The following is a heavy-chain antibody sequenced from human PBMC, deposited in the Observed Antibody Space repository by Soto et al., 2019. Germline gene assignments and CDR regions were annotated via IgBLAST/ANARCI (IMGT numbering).Heavy chain of an antibody. V-gene: IGHV1-8*01. J-gene: IGHJ5*02. CDR2: MNPHTGNI. CDR1: EDTFTHYD. Sequence: QVELVQSGAEVKKPGASVKVSCQASEDTFTHYDINWVRQATGQGLEWMGWMNPHTGNIDYEHKFQGRVTMTRDTSTRTVYMELSSLRSDDTAVYYCVRRVASGHRSWFDPWGHGTLVTVSS. CDR3: VRRVASGHRSWFDP. D-gene: IGHD2-21*01.